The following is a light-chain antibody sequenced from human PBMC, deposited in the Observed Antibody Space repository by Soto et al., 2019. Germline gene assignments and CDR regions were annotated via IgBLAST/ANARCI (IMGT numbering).Light chain of an antibody. Sequence: QSALAQPASVSGSPGQSITISCTGTSSDVGAYDFVSWYQQHPDKAPKLMIYEVSNRPSGVSYRFSGSKSVSTATLTISGLQAEDEADYYCSSYTTSSTRVFGTGTKVTVL. J-gene: IGLJ1*01. CDR3: SSYTTSSTRV. CDR1: SSDVGAYDF. V-gene: IGLV2-14*03. CDR2: EVS.